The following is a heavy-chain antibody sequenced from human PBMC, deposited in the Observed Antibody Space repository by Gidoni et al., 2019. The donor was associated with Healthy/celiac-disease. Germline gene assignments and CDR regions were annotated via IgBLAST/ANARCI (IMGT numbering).Heavy chain of an antibody. V-gene: IGHV3-33*01. J-gene: IGHJ6*02. Sequence: QVQLVESGGGVVQPGRSLRLSCEASGFTFSSYGMHWVRQAPGKGLEWVAVIWYDGSNKYYADSVKGRFTISRDNSKNTLYLQMNSLRAEDTAVYYCARDGKYCSGGSCHYYYYGMDVWGQGTTVTVSS. D-gene: IGHD2-15*01. CDR2: IWYDGSNK. CDR1: GFTFSSYG. CDR3: ARDGKYCSGGSCHYYYYGMDV.